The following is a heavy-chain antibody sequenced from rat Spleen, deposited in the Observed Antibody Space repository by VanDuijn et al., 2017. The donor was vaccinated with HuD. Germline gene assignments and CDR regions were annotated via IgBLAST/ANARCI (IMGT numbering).Heavy chain of an antibody. CDR2: ISYEGSGS. D-gene: IGHD1-2*01. Sequence: EEQLVESGGGLVQPGRSLKLSCVASGFTFNDYYMAWFRQAPKKGLEWVASISYEGSGSYYGDSVKGRFTISRDNAKNTLYLQMNSLRSEDTATYYCARHSSTYYVMDAWGQGASVTVSS. V-gene: IGHV5-22*01. CDR3: ARHSSTYYVMDA. J-gene: IGHJ4*01. CDR1: GFTFNDYY.